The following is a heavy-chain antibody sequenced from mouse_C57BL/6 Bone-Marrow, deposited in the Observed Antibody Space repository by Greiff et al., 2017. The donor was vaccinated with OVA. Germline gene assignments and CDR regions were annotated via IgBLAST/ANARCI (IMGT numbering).Heavy chain of an antibody. CDR2: IDPADSYT. CDR1: GYTFTSYW. Sequence: VQLQQPGAELVKPGASVKLSCKASGYTFTSYWMQWVKQRPGQGLEWIGEIDPADSYTNYNEKFKGKATLTVDTSSNTAYMQLSSLTSEVSAVYYCASSVFAYWGQGTLVTVSA. V-gene: IGHV1-50*01. CDR3: ASSVFAY. J-gene: IGHJ3*01.